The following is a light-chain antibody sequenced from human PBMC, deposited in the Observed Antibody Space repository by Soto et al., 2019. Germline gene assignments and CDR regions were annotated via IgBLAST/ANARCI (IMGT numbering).Light chain of an antibody. J-gene: IGKJ3*01. CDR2: GAS. CDR1: QSLNSRS. CDR3: QQYGTSPFT. Sequence: IVLTQSPGTLSLSPGDGATLSCRASQSLNSRSLAWYRQKPGQAPSLLIFGASSRATGIPDRFSGSGSGTYFTLIISRLEPEDFAVYYGQQYGTSPFTFGPGTRVDI. V-gene: IGKV3-20*01.